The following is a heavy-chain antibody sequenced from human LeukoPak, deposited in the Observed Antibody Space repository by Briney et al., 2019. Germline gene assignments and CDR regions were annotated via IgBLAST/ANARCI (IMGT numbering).Heavy chain of an antibody. CDR2: IYYSGST. D-gene: IGHD3-9*01. CDR1: GGSISSYY. J-gene: IGHJ4*02. Sequence: SETLSLTCTVSGGSISSYYWSWIRQPPGKGLEWTGYIYYSGSTNYNPSLKSRVSISIDTSKNQFSLKLSSVTAADTAVYYCARGVRYFDLLTPYYFDYWGQGTLVTVSS. CDR3: ARGVRYFDLLTPYYFDY. V-gene: IGHV4-59*01.